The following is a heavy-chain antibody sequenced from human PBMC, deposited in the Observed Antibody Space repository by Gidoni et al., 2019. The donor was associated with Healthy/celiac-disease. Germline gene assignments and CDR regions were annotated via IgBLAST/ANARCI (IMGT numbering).Heavy chain of an antibody. CDR3: AKYYDFWSGYPYFDY. CDR1: GFPFSSYA. V-gene: IGHV3-23*01. J-gene: IGHJ4*02. CDR2: ISGSGGST. Sequence: EVQLLESGGGLVQPGGSLRLSCAASGFPFSSYAMSWVRQAPGKGLEWVSAISGSGGSTYYADSVKGRFTISRDNSKNTLYLQMNSLRAEDTAVYYCAKYYDFWSGYPYFDYWGQGTLVTVSS. D-gene: IGHD3-3*01.